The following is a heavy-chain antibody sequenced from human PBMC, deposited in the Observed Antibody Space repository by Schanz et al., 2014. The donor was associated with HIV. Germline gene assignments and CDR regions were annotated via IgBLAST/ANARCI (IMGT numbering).Heavy chain of an antibody. V-gene: IGHV3-33*03. CDR1: GFSFSKFG. J-gene: IGHJ4*02. Sequence: QVRLGESGGGVVQPGTSVRLSCAASGFSFSKFGMHWVRQAPGKGPEGGATIWYDGSQTRYTGSVKGRFTISRDNSKNILYLQMNSVRPEDTAVYFCAKGATRPDYFDSWGQGTLVTVSS. D-gene: IGHD1-26*01. CDR2: IWYDGSQT. CDR3: AKGATRPDYFDS.